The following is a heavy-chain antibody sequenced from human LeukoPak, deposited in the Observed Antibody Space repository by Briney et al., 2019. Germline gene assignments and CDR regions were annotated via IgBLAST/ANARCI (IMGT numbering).Heavy chain of an antibody. V-gene: IGHV4-61*01. D-gene: IGHD3-16*02. CDR2: ISYSGST. CDR1: GDSVSSGSYY. CDR3: ASVLRLGELSPDY. J-gene: IGHJ4*02. Sequence: SETLSLTCTVSGDSVSSGSYYWSWIRQPPGKGLEWIGYISYSGSTNYNPSLKSRVTISVDTSKNQFSLRLSSATAADTAVYYCASVLRLGELSPDYWGQGTLVTVSS.